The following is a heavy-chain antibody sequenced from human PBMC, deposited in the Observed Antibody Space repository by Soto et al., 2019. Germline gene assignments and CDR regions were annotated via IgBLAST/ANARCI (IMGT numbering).Heavy chain of an antibody. CDR1: GGSISSSNW. D-gene: IGHD3-10*01. CDR3: ARVYMVRGTIIRYFDY. Sequence: QVQLQESGPGLVKPSGTLSLTCAVSGGSISSSNWWSWVRQPPGKGLEWIGKIYHSGSTNYNPSLKSRVTISVDKSKNQFSLKLSSVTAADTTVYYCARVYMVRGTIIRYFDYWGQGTLVTVSS. CDR2: IYHSGST. J-gene: IGHJ4*02. V-gene: IGHV4-4*02.